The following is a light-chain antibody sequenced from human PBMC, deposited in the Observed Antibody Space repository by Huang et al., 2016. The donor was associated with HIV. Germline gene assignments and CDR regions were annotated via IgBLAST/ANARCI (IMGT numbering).Light chain of an antibody. V-gene: IGKV1-39*01. CDR1: QNINSY. CDR3: QQSYSGPYT. Sequence: DIQMTQSPSSLSASVGDRVTITCRASQNINSYLNGYQQKPGKAPKLLIYAASSLQSGVPSRFSGSGSGTDFTLNISSLQPEDFATYYCQQSYSGPYTFGQGTKLEI. J-gene: IGKJ2*01. CDR2: AAS.